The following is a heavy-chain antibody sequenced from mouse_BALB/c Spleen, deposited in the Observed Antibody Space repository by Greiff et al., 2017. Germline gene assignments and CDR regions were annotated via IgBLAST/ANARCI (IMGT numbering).Heavy chain of an antibody. J-gene: IGHJ3*01. D-gene: IGHD2-1*01. V-gene: IGHV1S29*02. CDR1: GYTFTDYN. CDR3: ARMDGNFAY. CDR2: IYPYNGGT. Sequence: VQLQQSGPELVKPGASVKISCKASGYTFTDYNMHWVKQSHGKSLEWIGYIYPYNGGTGYNQKFKSKATLTVDNSSSTAYMELRSLTSEDSAVYYCARMDGNFAYWGQGTLVTVSA.